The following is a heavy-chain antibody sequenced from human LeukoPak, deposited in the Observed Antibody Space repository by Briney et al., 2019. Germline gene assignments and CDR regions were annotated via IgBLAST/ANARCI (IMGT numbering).Heavy chain of an antibody. Sequence: GGSLRLSCAASGFTFSDNYMSWIRQAPGKGLEWVSYISSSGSIYYADSVKGRFTISRDNAKNSLYLQMNSLRAEDTAVYYCARDDLWGTGGSGWGQGTLVTVSS. CDR2: ISSSGSI. J-gene: IGHJ4*02. D-gene: IGHD3-10*01. CDR1: GFTFSDNY. V-gene: IGHV3-11*04. CDR3: ARDDLWGTGGSG.